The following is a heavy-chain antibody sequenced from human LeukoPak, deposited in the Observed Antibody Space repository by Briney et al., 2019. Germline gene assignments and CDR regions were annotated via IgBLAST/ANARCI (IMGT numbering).Heavy chain of an antibody. CDR1: GFTFSSYA. V-gene: IGHV3-23*01. CDR3: ATERAIILFGAFDI. D-gene: IGHD3-3*01. CDR2: IGSSGGST. Sequence: GGSLRLSCAASGFTFSSYAMSWVRQAPGKGLEWVSAIGSSGGSTYYADSVKGRFTISRDNSKDTLYLQMNSLRAEDTAVYYCATERAIILFGAFDIWGQGTMVTVSS. J-gene: IGHJ3*02.